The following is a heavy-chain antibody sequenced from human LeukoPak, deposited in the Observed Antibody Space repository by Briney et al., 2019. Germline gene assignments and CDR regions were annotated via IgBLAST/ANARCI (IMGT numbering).Heavy chain of an antibody. D-gene: IGHD3-9*01. CDR1: GGSFSGYY. CDR3: ASAKAGYYDILTGYYI. V-gene: IGHV4-34*01. Sequence: SETLSLTCAVYGGSFSGYYWSWIRQPPGKGLEWIGEINHSGSTNYNPSLKSRVTISVDTSKNQFSLKLSSVTAADTAVYYCASAKAGYYDILTGYYIWGQGTLVTASS. CDR2: INHSGST. J-gene: IGHJ4*02.